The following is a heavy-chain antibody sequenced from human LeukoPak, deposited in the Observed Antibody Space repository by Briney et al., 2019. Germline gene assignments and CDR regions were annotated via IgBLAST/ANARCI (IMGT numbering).Heavy chain of an antibody. J-gene: IGHJ5*02. D-gene: IGHD6-13*01. CDR1: GFTFSSYW. CDR2: IKQDGSEK. Sequence: GGSLRLSCAASGFTFSSYWMSWVRQAPGKGLEWVANIKQDGSEKYYVDSVKGRFTISRDNSKNTLYLQMNSLRVEDTAVYYCAKDRGSGWYGEGCFDPWGQGTLVTVSS. V-gene: IGHV3-7*01. CDR3: AKDRGSGWYGEGCFDP.